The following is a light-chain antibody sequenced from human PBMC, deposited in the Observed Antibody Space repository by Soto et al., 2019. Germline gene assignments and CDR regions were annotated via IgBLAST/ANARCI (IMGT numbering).Light chain of an antibody. V-gene: IGKV3-20*01. CDR1: QSVISTY. Sequence: EIVLTQSPGTLSLSPGERATLSCRASQSVISTYLAWYQQKPGQAPRLLIYGASSRATGIPDRFSGSGSGTDFTLTISRLEPEDFAVYYCHQYVNATRTFGQGTRVEIK. CDR2: GAS. J-gene: IGKJ1*01. CDR3: HQYVNATRT.